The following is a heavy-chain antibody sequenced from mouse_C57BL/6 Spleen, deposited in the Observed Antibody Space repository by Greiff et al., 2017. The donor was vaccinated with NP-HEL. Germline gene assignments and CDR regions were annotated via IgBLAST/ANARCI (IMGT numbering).Heavy chain of an antibody. CDR3: ASEGGTGYFDY. CDR1: GYAFSSSW. V-gene: IGHV1-82*01. D-gene: IGHD4-1*01. Sequence: VQLQQSGPELVKPGASVKISCKASGYAFSSSWMNWVKQRPGKGLEWIGRIYPGDGDTNYNGKFKGKATLTADKTSSTAYMQLSSLTSEDSAVYCCASEGGTGYFDYWGQGTTLTVSS. CDR2: IYPGDGDT. J-gene: IGHJ2*01.